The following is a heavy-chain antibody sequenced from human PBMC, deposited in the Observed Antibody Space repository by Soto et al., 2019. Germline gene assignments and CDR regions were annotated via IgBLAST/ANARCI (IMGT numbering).Heavy chain of an antibody. CDR3: ARLGGYVSVGYYYLWDS. CDR1: DGSMNSDSSY. Sequence: PSETLSLTCRVSDGSMNSDSSYWGWIRQPPGKGLEWIGVINHSGSTYHNLSLKGRVTMSVDASRNQFSLKLTSMTAADTAVYYCARLGGYVSVGYYYLWDSWGQGTLVTGS. D-gene: IGHD3-22*01. J-gene: IGHJ4*02. V-gene: IGHV4-39*01. CDR2: INHSGST.